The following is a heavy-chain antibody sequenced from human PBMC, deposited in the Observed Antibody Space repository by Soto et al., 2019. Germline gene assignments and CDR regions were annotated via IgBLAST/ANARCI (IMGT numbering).Heavy chain of an antibody. Sequence: QVQLQQSGPGLVKPSGTLSLTCDVSGVSISSSSWWSWVRQPPGKGLEWVGEIYHSGSTNYNPSLTSRVTISVAKSKNQFSLRLTSVTAADTAVYSCAGGFGSGHYDYWGQGSLVTVSS. CDR2: IYHSGST. V-gene: IGHV4-4*02. CDR3: AGGFGSGHYDY. D-gene: IGHD3-10*01. CDR1: GVSISSSSW. J-gene: IGHJ4*02.